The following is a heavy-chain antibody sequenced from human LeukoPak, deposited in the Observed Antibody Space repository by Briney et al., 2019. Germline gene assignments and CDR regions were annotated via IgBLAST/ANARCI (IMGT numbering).Heavy chain of an antibody. CDR3: ARQYRGYSSGWYDY. V-gene: IGHV4-34*12. Sequence: SETLSLTCAVYGGSFSGYFWGWIRQPPGKGLEWIGEIIHSTSTNYNPSLKSRVTISLDTSKNQFSLNLSSVTAADTAVYYCARQYRGYSSGWYDYWGQGTPVTVSS. D-gene: IGHD6-19*01. J-gene: IGHJ4*02. CDR1: GGSFSGYF. CDR2: IIHSTST.